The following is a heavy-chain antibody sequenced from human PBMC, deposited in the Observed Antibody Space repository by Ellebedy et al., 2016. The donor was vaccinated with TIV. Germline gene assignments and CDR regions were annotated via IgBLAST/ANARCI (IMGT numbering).Heavy chain of an antibody. CDR2: INPYNGNT. CDR3: ARDGPWGYHWFDP. CDR1: GGTFSRYP. J-gene: IGHJ5*02. V-gene: IGHV1-18*01. D-gene: IGHD3-16*02. Sequence: AASVKVSCKASGGTFSRYPICWVRQAPGRGLEWMGWINPYNGNTNYVQKLQDRVTMTTDTSTSTSYMELRSLSSDYAAVYYCARDGPWGYHWFDPWGQGTLVTVSS.